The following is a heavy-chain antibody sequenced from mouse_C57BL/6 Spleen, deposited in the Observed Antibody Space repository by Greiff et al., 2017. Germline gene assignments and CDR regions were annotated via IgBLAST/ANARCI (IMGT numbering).Heavy chain of an antibody. Sequence: VQGVESGAELMKPGASVKLSCKATGYTFTGYWIEWVKQRPGPGLEWIGEILPGSGSTNYNEKFKGKATFTADTSSNTAYMQLSSLTTEDSAIYYCARTTVVATRYYYAMDYWGQGTSVTVSS. J-gene: IGHJ4*01. CDR1: GYTFTGYW. CDR3: ARTTVVATRYYYAMDY. CDR2: ILPGSGST. D-gene: IGHD1-1*01. V-gene: IGHV1-9*01.